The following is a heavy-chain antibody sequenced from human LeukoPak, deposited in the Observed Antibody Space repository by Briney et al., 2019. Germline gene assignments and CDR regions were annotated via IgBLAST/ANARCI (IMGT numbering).Heavy chain of an antibody. CDR1: GFTFSSYW. D-gene: IGHD6-19*01. V-gene: IGHV3-74*01. Sequence: GGSLRLSCAASGFTFSSYWMHWVRQAPGKGLVWVSLINSDGSSTSYADSVKGRFTISRDNAKNTLYLQMNSLRVEDTAVYYCGREAEAGLIDPWGQGTLVTVSS. CDR2: INSDGSST. CDR3: GREAEAGLIDP. J-gene: IGHJ5*02.